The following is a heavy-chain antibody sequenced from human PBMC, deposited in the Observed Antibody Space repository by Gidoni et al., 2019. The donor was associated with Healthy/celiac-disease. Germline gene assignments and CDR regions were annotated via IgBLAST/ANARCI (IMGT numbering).Heavy chain of an antibody. J-gene: IGHJ3*02. Sequence: HVQLVESGGGVFQPGRSLSLSCAASGFTFSSYGMHWVRQAPGKGLEWVAVISYDGSNKYYADSVKGRFTISRDNSKNTLYLQMNSLRAEDTAVYYCAKGPDAFDIWGQGTMVTVSS. CDR3: AKGPDAFDI. V-gene: IGHV3-30*18. CDR2: ISYDGSNK. CDR1: GFTFSSYG.